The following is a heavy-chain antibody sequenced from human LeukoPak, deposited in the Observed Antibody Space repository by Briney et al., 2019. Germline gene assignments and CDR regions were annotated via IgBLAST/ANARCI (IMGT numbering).Heavy chain of an antibody. Sequence: GGSLRLSCAASGFTLSSYWMHWVRQAPGKGLVWVSRINGDGSSTPYANSVKGRFTVSRDNAKNTLYLQMHSLRADDTAVYYCARGSTSGWPDYFDYWGQGSVVTVSS. V-gene: IGHV3-74*01. J-gene: IGHJ4*02. CDR2: INGDGSST. D-gene: IGHD6-19*01. CDR1: GFTLSSYW. CDR3: ARGSTSGWPDYFDY.